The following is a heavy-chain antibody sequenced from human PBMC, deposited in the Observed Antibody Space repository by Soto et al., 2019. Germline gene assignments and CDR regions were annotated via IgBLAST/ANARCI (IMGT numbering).Heavy chain of an antibody. J-gene: IGHJ4*02. Sequence: GVSPRLSCAASGFTFSSYSMSWVRQAPGKGLEWVSAISGSGGSTYYADSVKGRFTISRDNSKNTLYLQMNSLRAEDTAVYYCAKGDSSGYYYGLAFDYWGQGTLVTVSS. CDR1: GFTFSSYS. V-gene: IGHV3-23*01. D-gene: IGHD3-22*01. CDR2: ISGSGGST. CDR3: AKGDSSGYYYGLAFDY.